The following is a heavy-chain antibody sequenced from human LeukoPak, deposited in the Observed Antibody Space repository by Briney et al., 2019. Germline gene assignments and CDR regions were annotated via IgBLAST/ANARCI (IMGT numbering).Heavy chain of an antibody. Sequence: SQTLSLTCAISGDSVSSVNAAWNWIRQSPSRGLEWLGRTYYRSKWYTDSAVSVKSRITINPDTSKNQFSLQLTSVTPEDTAVYYCARAGAMVRGVFDYWGQGTLVTVSS. D-gene: IGHD3-10*01. CDR2: TYYRSKWYT. CDR3: ARAGAMVRGVFDY. V-gene: IGHV6-1*01. CDR1: GDSVSSVNAA. J-gene: IGHJ4*02.